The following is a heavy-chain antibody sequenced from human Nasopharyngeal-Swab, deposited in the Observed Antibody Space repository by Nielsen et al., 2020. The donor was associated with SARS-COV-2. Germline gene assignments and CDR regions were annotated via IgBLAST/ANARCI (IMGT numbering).Heavy chain of an antibody. CDR3: ARARGSGFDY. Sequence: GESLKISCAASGFTFSSYAMSWVRQAPGKGLEWVSAISGSGGSTYYADSVKGRFTISRDNAKDSLYLQMNSLRAEDTAVYYCARARGSGFDYWGQGTLVTVSS. CDR1: GFTFSSYA. J-gene: IGHJ4*02. D-gene: IGHD6-19*01. CDR2: ISGSGGST. V-gene: IGHV3-23*01.